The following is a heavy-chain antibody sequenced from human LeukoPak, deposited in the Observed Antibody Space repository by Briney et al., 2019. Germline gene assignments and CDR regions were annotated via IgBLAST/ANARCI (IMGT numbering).Heavy chain of an antibody. Sequence: SETLSLTCAVYGGSFSGYYWSWIRQPPGKGLEWIGYIYYSGSTYYNPSLKSRVTISVDTSKNQFSLKLSSVTAADTAVYYCARAHGSVRGNLHWFDPWGQGTLVTVSS. CDR2: IYYSGST. J-gene: IGHJ5*02. V-gene: IGHV4-30-4*01. CDR1: GGSFSGYY. D-gene: IGHD3-10*01. CDR3: ARAHGSVRGNLHWFDP.